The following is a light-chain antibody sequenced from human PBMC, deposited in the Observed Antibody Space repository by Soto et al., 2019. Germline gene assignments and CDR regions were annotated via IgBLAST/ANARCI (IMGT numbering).Light chain of an antibody. J-gene: IGKJ1*01. CDR2: KAS. Sequence: DIHMTHAPSTLPASVGDRVTITFRASQSISSWLAWYQQKPGKAPKLLIYKASSLESGVPSRFSGSGYGTEFTLTISSLQPDDFATYYCQQYNSYWTFGQGTKVDIK. V-gene: IGKV1-5*03. CDR1: QSISSW. CDR3: QQYNSYWT.